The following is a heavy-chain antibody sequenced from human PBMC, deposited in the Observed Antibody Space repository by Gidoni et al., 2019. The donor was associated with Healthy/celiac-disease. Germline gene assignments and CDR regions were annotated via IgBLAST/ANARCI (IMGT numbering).Heavy chain of an antibody. CDR3: ARYSRSRASAYYFDY. Sequence: QVPLQQCCAGLLKPSATLSLPCAVYGGSFSGYYWSWIRQPPGKGLEWIGEINHSGSTNYNPSLKSRVTISVDTSKNQFSLKLSSVTAADTAVYYCARYSRSRASAYYFDYWGQGTLVTVSS. CDR2: INHSGST. D-gene: IGHD2-15*01. J-gene: IGHJ4*02. CDR1: GGSFSGYY. V-gene: IGHV4-34*01.